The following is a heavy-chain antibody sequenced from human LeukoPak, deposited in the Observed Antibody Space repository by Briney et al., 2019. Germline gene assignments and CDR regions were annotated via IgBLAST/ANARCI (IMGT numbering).Heavy chain of an antibody. CDR3: ARAAVTTTWASVAYYYGMDV. D-gene: IGHD4-17*01. CDR1: GYTFTSYY. Sequence: GASVKVSCKASGYTFTSYYMHWVRQAPGQGLEWMGIINPRGGSTSYAQKFQGRVTMTRDTSTSTVYMELSSLRSEDTAVYYCARAAVTTTWASVAYYYGMDVWGQGTTVTVSS. J-gene: IGHJ6*02. V-gene: IGHV1-46*01. CDR2: INPRGGST.